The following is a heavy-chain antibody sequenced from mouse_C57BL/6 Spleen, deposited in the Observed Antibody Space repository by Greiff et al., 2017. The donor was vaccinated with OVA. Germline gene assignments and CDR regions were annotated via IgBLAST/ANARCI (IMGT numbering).Heavy chain of an antibody. CDR2: ISGGGSYT. J-gene: IGHJ3*01. D-gene: IGHD2-2*01. CDR3: ARADYGYWFAD. V-gene: IGHV5-4*01. Sequence: DVQLVESGGGLVKPGGSLKLSCAASGFTFSSYAMSWVRQTPEKRLEWVATISGGGSYTYYPENVKGRFTISRDNAKNNLYLQLSSLKSEDTAMYYCARADYGYWFADWGKGTLVTVSS. CDR1: GFTFSSYA.